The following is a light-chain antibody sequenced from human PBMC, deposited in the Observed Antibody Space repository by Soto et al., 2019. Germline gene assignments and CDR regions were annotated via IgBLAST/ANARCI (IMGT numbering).Light chain of an antibody. CDR1: QSVSNN. CDR2: DAS. V-gene: IGKV3-15*01. J-gene: IGKJ1*01. Sequence: ILMTQYPATLSVSPGERATLSCRASQSVSNNLAWYQQKPRQAPRLLIYDASTRATGIPARFSGSGSGTEFTLTISGLQSEDFAVYYCQQYNNWPPWTFGQGTKVEIK. CDR3: QQYNNWPPWT.